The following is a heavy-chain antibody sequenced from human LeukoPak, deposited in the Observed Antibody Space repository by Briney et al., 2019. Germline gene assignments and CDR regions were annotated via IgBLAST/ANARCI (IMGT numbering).Heavy chain of an antibody. Sequence: SETLSLTCAVYGGSFSGYYWSWIRQPPGKGLEWIGEINHSGSTNYNPSLKSRVTISVDTSKNQFSLKLSSVTAADTAVYYCARHSRRYCSSTSYYAFDYWGQGTLVTVSS. V-gene: IGHV4-34*01. J-gene: IGHJ4*02. D-gene: IGHD2-2*01. CDR1: GGSFSGYY. CDR2: INHSGST. CDR3: ARHSRRYCSSTSYYAFDY.